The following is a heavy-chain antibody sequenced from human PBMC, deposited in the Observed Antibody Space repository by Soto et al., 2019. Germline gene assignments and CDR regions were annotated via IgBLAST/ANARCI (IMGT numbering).Heavy chain of an antibody. CDR3: ARDLRFSSTNYFDF. J-gene: IGHJ4*02. CDR1: GFLFTDYY. D-gene: IGHD2-8*01. V-gene: IGHV3-11*06. CDR2: IDGSSDYT. Sequence: GGSLRLSCAASGFLFTDYYMSWIRQPPGKGLEWLAYIDGSSDYTNSADSVKGRFTISRDNAKNSVFLQMNNLRADDTAVYYCARDLRFSSTNYFDFWGRGTLVTVSS.